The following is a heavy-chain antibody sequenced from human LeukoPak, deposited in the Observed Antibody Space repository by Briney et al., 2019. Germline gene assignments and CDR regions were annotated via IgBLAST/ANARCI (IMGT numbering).Heavy chain of an antibody. CDR3: AKDIFGRFGRASYYYYGMDV. D-gene: IGHD3-10*02. J-gene: IGHJ6*02. V-gene: IGHV3-48*04. CDR2: ISSSSSTI. CDR1: GFTFSSYS. Sequence: GGSLRLSCAASGFTFSSYSMNWVRQAPGKGLEWVSYISSSSSTIYYADSVKGRFTISRDNAKNSLYLQMNSLGAEDTALYYCAKDIFGRFGRASYYYYGMDVWGQGTTVTVSS.